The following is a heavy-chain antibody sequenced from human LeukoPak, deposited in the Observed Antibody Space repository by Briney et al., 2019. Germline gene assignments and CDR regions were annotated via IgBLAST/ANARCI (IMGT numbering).Heavy chain of an antibody. CDR3: ARWDTAMAKVRVYYFDY. V-gene: IGHV4-39*07. D-gene: IGHD5-18*01. J-gene: IGHJ4*02. Sequence: PSETLSLTCTVSGGFISSSSYYWGWIRQPPGKGLEWIGSIYYSGSTYYNPSLKSRVTISVDTSKNQFSLKLSSVTAADTAVYYCARWDTAMAKVRVYYFDYWGQGTLVTVSS. CDR1: GGFISSSSYY. CDR2: IYYSGST.